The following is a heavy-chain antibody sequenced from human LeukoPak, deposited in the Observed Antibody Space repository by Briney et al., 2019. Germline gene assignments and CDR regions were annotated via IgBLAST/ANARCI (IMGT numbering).Heavy chain of an antibody. Sequence: PGGSLRLSCAASGFTFSSYWMNWARQAPGKGLEWVSYISSSGGTIYYADSVKGRFTISRDNAQNSLYLQMNSLRDEDTAVYFCARASFQRWLQLGGDWGQGTLVTVSS. D-gene: IGHD5-24*01. CDR1: GFTFSSYW. V-gene: IGHV3-48*02. CDR2: ISSSGGTI. J-gene: IGHJ4*02. CDR3: ARASFQRWLQLGGD.